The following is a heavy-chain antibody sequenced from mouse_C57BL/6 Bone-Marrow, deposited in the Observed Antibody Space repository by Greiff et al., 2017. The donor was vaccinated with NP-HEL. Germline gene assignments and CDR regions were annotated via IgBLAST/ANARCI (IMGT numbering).Heavy chain of an antibody. CDR1: GYTFTSYW. D-gene: IGHD1-1*01. Sequence: QVQLQQPGAELVKPGASVKLSCKASGYTFTSYWMHWVKQRPGQGLEWIGMIHPNSGSTNYNEKFKSKATLTVDKSSSTAYMQLSSLTSEDSAVYYCARREFITTVVALYYYAMDYWGQGTSVTVSS. J-gene: IGHJ4*01. CDR2: IHPNSGST. V-gene: IGHV1-64*01. CDR3: ARREFITTVVALYYYAMDY.